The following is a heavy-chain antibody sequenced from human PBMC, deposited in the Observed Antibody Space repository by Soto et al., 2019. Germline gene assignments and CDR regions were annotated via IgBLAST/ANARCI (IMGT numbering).Heavy chain of an antibody. CDR1: GFTFFAYW. Sequence: EVQLVESGGGLVQPGGSLRLSCAASGFTFFAYWIHWVRQVPGQVLMWVSRINSDGSHTSYADSVRGRFTISRDNSKNTVYLQMNSLTAEDTAVSHCAKEGDSGDYAGENWFDSWGQGSLVTVSS. CDR2: INSDGSHT. J-gene: IGHJ5*01. D-gene: IGHD4-17*01. V-gene: IGHV3-74*01. CDR3: AKEGDSGDYAGENWFDS.